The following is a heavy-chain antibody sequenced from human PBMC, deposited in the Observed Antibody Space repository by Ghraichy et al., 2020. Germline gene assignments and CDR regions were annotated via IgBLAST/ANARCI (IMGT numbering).Heavy chain of an antibody. J-gene: IGHJ4*02. V-gene: IGHV3-7*03. D-gene: IGHD6-19*01. Sequence: GGSLRLSCAASGFTLSSYWMGWVRQAPGKGLEWLANIKEDGSERYYVDSVKDRFTISRDNAKNTLYLQMNSLRAEDTAVYYCARGPHREVAGAYWGQGALVAVSS. CDR1: GFTLSSYW. CDR3: ARGPHREVAGAY. CDR2: IKEDGSER.